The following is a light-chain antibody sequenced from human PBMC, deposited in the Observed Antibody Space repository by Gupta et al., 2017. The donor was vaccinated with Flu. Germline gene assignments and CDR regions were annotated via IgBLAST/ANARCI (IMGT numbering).Light chain of an antibody. CDR2: DVS. Sequence: QSALTQPRSVSGSPGQSVTISCTGTSSDVGGYNYVSWYQQHPGKAPNLMIYDVSNWPSGVPDRFSGAKSGNTASLXIXGLQAEXEAEYYCCSYAGGPVVFGGGTKLTVL. V-gene: IGLV2-11*01. CDR1: SSDVGGYNY. CDR3: CSYAGGPVV. J-gene: IGLJ2*01.